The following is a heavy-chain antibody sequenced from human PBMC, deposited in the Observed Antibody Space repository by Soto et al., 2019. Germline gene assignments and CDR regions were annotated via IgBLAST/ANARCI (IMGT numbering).Heavy chain of an antibody. J-gene: IGHJ4*02. D-gene: IGHD6-19*01. Sequence: EVQLVESGGGLVQPGGSLRLSCAASGFTVGNNYMNWVRQAPGKGLEWVSVIYSGGRTDYADSVKGRFTISRDSSKNTLFLQMTSLRAEDTAISYCAARAVAAPRWGQGTLVTVSS. CDR1: GFTVGNNY. V-gene: IGHV3-66*01. CDR2: IYSGGRT. CDR3: AARAVAAPR.